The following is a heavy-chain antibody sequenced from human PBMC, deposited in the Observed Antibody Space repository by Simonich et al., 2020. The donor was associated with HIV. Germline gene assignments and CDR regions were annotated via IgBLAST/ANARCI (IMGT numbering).Heavy chain of an antibody. CDR3: ARLTAGGLGEYFQH. V-gene: IGHV4-34*01. D-gene: IGHD6-13*01. CDR1: GGSFSGYY. Sequence: QVQLQQWGAGLLKPSETLSLTCAVYGGSFSGYYGSWIRQPPGKGVEWIGEINHSESTNYNPSLKSRVTISVDTSKNQFSLKLGSVTAADTAVYYCARLTAGGLGEYFQHWGQGTLVTVSS. J-gene: IGHJ1*01. CDR2: INHSEST.